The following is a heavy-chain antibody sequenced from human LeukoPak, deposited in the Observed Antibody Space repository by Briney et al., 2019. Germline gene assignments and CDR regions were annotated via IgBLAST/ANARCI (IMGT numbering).Heavy chain of an antibody. Sequence: SETLSLTCAVYGGSFSGYYWSWIRQPPGKGLEWIGEINHSGSTNYNPSLKSRVTISVDTAKNQFSLKLSSVTAAHTPVYYCAGEMDTVVVPAAMFHDAFDICGQGTMVPVSS. CDR3: AGEMDTVVVPAAMFHDAFDI. CDR1: GGSFSGYY. V-gene: IGHV4-34*01. CDR2: INHSGST. J-gene: IGHJ3*02. D-gene: IGHD2-2*03.